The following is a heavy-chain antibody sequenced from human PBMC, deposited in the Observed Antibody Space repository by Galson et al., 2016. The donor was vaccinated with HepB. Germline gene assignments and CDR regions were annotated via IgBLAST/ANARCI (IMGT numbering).Heavy chain of an antibody. D-gene: IGHD6-19*01. Sequence: QSGAEVKKPGESLNISCMGSGDTFTRYWIGWVRQLPGKGLECMGIIYPGDSETRYSPSFQGQVPLSVDKSINTAYLRLVSRNTSDSGIYYCARRACSEGCLIDLWGQGTPVTVSS. CDR3: ARRACSEGCLIDL. J-gene: IGHJ5*02. V-gene: IGHV5-51*01. CDR1: GDTFTRYW. CDR2: IYPGDSET.